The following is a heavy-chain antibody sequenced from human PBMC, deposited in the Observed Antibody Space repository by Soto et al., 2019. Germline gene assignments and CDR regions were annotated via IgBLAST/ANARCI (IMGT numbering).Heavy chain of an antibody. CDR2: ISGSGGST. J-gene: IGHJ4*02. D-gene: IGHD2-8*01. V-gene: IGHV3-23*01. Sequence: QPGGSLRLSCAASGFTFSSYAMSWVRQAPGKGLEWVSAISGSGGSTYYADSVKGRFTISRDNSKNTLYLQMNSLRAEDTAVYYCAKDPRHVLMVYAIVDWFDYWGQGTLVTVSS. CDR1: GFTFSSYA. CDR3: AKDPRHVLMVYAIVDWFDY.